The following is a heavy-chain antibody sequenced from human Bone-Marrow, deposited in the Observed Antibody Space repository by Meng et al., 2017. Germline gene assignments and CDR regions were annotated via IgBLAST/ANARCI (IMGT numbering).Heavy chain of an antibody. D-gene: IGHD3-10*01. CDR2: IFYSGDT. J-gene: IGHJ5*02. Sequence: GSLRLSCTVSGGSISSYYWSWIRQPPGKGLEWIGYIFYSGDTKYNTSLKSRVTMSVDTSKNQFSLKMSSVTAADTAVYYCARDNYYGSGDNWFDPWGQGTLVTVSS. V-gene: IGHV4-59*01. CDR1: GGSISSYY. CDR3: ARDNYYGSGDNWFDP.